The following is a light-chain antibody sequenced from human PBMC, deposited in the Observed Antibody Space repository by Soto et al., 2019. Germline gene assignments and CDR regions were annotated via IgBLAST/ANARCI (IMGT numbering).Light chain of an antibody. CDR2: DVS. V-gene: IGKV1-9*01. CDR1: QVISSD. J-gene: IGKJ5*01. CDR3: QQLKSYPIT. Sequence: DIQLTQSPSFLSASVRDRVTITCRASQVISSDLAWYQQKAGKAPKLLIYDVSSLQRGVPLRFSGRGSGTEFTLTISSLQPEDFATYYCQQLKSYPITLGQGTRLEIK.